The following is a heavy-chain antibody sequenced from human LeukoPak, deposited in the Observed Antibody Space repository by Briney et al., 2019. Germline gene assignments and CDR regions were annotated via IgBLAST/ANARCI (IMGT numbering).Heavy chain of an antibody. CDR2: IYYTGST. CDR1: GGSISGSGYY. J-gene: IGHJ4*02. D-gene: IGHD5-18*01. V-gene: IGHV4-39*07. CDR3: ARGQDSYGYD. Sequence: PSETLSLTCTVSGGSISGSGYYWVWIRQPPGKGLEWIATIYYTGSTYYNPSLKSRVTISVDTSKNQFSLRLSSVTAADTAVYYCARGQDSYGYDWGQGTLVTVSS.